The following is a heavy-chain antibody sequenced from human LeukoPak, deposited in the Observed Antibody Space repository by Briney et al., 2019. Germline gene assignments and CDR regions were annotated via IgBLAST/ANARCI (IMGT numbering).Heavy chain of an antibody. CDR3: ARANEGVYWFEP. CDR1: GGSISRYY. D-gene: IGHD2-8*01. J-gene: IGHJ5*02. Sequence: SETLSLTCTVSGGSISRYYWSWIRQPAGKGLEWIGRIYSSGSTTYNPSLKSRVTMSVETSKNQFSLKLTSMTAADTAVYYCARANEGVYWFEPWGQGTLVTVSS. V-gene: IGHV4-4*07. CDR2: IYSSGST.